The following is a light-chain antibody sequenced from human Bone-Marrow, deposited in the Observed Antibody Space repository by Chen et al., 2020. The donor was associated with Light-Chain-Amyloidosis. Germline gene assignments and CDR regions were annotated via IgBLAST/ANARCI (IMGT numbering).Light chain of an antibody. Sequence: QSPPTQPAPVSGSPGQSITIPSTGTSSDVGGDNHVSWYQQHPDKAPKLMIYEVTNRPSWVPDRFSGSKSDNTASLTISGLQTEDEADYFCSSYTITNTLVFGSGTRVTVL. CDR1: SSDVGGDNH. J-gene: IGLJ1*01. CDR2: EVT. V-gene: IGLV2-14*01. CDR3: SSYTITNTLV.